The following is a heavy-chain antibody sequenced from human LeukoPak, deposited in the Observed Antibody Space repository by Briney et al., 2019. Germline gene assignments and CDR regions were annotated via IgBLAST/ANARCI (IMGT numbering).Heavy chain of an antibody. D-gene: IGHD3-10*01. CDR3: ARWGFGEFTFQH. CDR2: INPNSGGT. CDR1: GYTFTGYY. Sequence: ASVKVSCKASGYTFTGYYMHWVRQAPGQGLGWMGWINPNSGGTNYAQKFQGRVTMTRDTSISTAYMELSRLRSDDTAVYYCARWGFGEFTFQHWGQGTLVTVSS. V-gene: IGHV1-2*02. J-gene: IGHJ1*01.